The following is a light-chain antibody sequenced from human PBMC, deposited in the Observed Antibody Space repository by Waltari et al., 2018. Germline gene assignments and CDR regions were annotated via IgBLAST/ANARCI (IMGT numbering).Light chain of an antibody. CDR2: AAS. Sequence: DIQMTQSPSSVSASVVDRVTITGRASQGISIWLAWYQQKPGKAPKLLIYAASSLQSGVPSRFSGSGSGTDFTLTVSSLQPEDFATYYCQQANSFPITFGQGTRLEIK. CDR3: QQANSFPIT. V-gene: IGKV1-12*01. CDR1: QGISIW. J-gene: IGKJ5*01.